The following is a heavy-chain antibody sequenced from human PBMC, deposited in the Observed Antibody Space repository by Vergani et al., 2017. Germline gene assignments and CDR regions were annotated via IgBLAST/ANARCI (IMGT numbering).Heavy chain of an antibody. V-gene: IGHV3-33*06. Sequence: QVQLVESGGGVVQPGRSLRLSCAASGFTFSSYGMHWVRQAPGKGLEWVAVIWYDGSNKYYADSVKGRFTISRDNSKNTLYLQMNSLRAEDTAVYYCAKDLAGCSGGSCYYYYYYMDVWGKGTTVTVSS. CDR2: IWYDGSNK. CDR1: GFTFSSYG. D-gene: IGHD2-15*01. J-gene: IGHJ6*03. CDR3: AKDLAGCSGGSCYYYYYYMDV.